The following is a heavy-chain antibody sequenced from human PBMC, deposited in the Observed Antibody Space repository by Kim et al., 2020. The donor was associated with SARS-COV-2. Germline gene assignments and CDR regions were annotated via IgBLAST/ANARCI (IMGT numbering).Heavy chain of an antibody. V-gene: IGHV4-59*01. CDR1: GGSISSYY. CDR3: ARGFFRGYSYGRQNYYYY. CDR2: IYYSGST. Sequence: SETLSLTCTVSGGSISSYYWSWIRQPPGKGLEWIGYIYYSGSTNYNPSLKSRVTISVDTSKNQFSLKLSSVTAADTAVYYCARGFFRGYSYGRQNYYYY. J-gene: IGHJ6*01. D-gene: IGHD5-18*01.